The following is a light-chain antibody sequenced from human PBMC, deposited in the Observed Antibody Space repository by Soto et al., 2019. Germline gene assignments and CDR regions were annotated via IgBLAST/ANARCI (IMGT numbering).Light chain of an antibody. CDR1: SSNIGAGYD. V-gene: IGLV1-40*01. J-gene: IGLJ1*01. CDR3: QSYDSSLSEV. Sequence: QSVLTQPPSVSGAPGQRVTISSTGSSSNIGAGYDVHWYQQLPGTAPKLLIYGNSNRPSGVPDRFSGSKSGTSASLAITGLQAEDEADYYCQSYDSSLSEVFGTGTKLTVL. CDR2: GNS.